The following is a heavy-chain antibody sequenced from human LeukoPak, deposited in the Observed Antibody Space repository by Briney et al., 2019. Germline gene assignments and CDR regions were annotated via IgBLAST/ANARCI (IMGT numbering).Heavy chain of an antibody. V-gene: IGHV1-2*02. D-gene: IGHD3-22*01. CDR3: ARAGGRYYYDSSGYHFDY. Sequence: ASVKVSCKASGYIFTDYYLHWVRQAPGQGLEWMGWIKPESGRTHYAQKFQGGVTMTRDTSISTAYMELRSLRSDDTAVYYCARAGGRYYYDSSGYHFDYWGQGTLVTVSS. CDR2: IKPESGRT. J-gene: IGHJ4*02. CDR1: GYIFTDYY.